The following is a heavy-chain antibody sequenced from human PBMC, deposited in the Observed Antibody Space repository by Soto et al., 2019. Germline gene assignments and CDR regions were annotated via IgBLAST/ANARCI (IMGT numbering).Heavy chain of an antibody. CDR1: GGTFSSYA. Sequence: SVKVSCKASGGTFSSYAISWVRQAPGQGLEWMGGIIPIFGTANYAQKFQGRVTMTADESTSTAYMELSRLRSDDTAVYYCARGWTIVRGVAFDYWGQGTLVTVSS. D-gene: IGHD3-10*01. CDR2: IIPIFGTA. V-gene: IGHV1-69*13. CDR3: ARGWTIVRGVAFDY. J-gene: IGHJ4*02.